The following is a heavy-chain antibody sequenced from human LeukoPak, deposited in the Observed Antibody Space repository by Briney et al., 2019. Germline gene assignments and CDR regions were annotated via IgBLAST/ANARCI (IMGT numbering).Heavy chain of an antibody. CDR3: ARGVGYYDDIWGSTPFDY. J-gene: IGHJ4*01. CDR1: RGSINTYY. D-gene: IGHD3-16*01. Sequence: SETLSLTCTVSRGSINTYYWSWIRQPPGRGRKGFGYISYSGSTDYNPSLKSRAAISLDTSKNQISLRLSSVTAADTAVYYCARGVGYYDDIWGSTPFDYWGHGTLVIVSA. V-gene: IGHV4-59*01. CDR2: ISYSGST.